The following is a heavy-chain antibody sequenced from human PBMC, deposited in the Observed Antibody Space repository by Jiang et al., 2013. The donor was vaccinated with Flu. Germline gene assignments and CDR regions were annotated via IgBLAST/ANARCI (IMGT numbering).Heavy chain of an antibody. CDR1: GFTFSSYA. CDR2: ISSNGGST. Sequence: QLLESGEGLVQPGGSLRLSCAASGFTFSSYAMHWVRQAPGKGLEYVSAISSNGGSTYYADSVKGRFTISRDNSKNTLYLQMGSLRAEDMAVYYCARGPGGWPFGYFDYWGQGTLVTVSS. J-gene: IGHJ4*02. V-gene: IGHV3-64*02. D-gene: IGHD6-19*01. CDR3: ARGPGGWPFGYFDY.